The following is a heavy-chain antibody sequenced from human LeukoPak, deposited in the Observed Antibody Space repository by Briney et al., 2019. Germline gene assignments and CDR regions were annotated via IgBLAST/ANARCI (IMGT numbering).Heavy chain of an antibody. CDR1: TSILAIYG. D-gene: IGHD2-15*01. J-gene: IGHJ5*02. CDR2: VCKDGSNK. V-gene: IGHV3-33*01. Sequence: GRCMTPASPPATSILAIYGVDWDRHAQGKWREWEAVVCKDGSNKSYTDYVKGRVTISRDNSQNTLYLQMNSVRAEDTAVYYCARGLRAEGYCSGGSCSAPWGQGTLVTISS. CDR3: ARGLRAEGYCSGGSCSAP.